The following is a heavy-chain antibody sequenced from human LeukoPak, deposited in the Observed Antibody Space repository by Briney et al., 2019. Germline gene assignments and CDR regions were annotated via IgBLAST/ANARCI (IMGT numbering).Heavy chain of an antibody. D-gene: IGHD6-6*01. CDR1: GFTFSSYE. CDR2: ISSSGSTI. V-gene: IGHV3-48*03. Sequence: GGSLRLSCAASGFTFSSYEMNWVRQAPGKGLEWVSYISSSGSTIYYADSVKGRFTISRDNAKNSLYLQMNSLRAEDTAVYYCARARYSSSLSYFDYWGQGTLVTVSS. J-gene: IGHJ4*02. CDR3: ARARYSSSLSYFDY.